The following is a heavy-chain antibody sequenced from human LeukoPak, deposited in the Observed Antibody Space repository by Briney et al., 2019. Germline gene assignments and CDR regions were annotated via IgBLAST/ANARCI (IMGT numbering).Heavy chain of an antibody. D-gene: IGHD3-10*01. V-gene: IGHV3-30*18. J-gene: IGHJ3*02. CDR1: GFTFNIYA. Sequence: GGSLRLSCAASGFTFNIYAMNWVRQAPGKGLEWVAVISYDGSNKYYADSVKGRFTISRDNSKNTLYLQMNSLRAEDTAVYYCAKALRITYAFDNWGQGTMVTVSS. CDR3: AKALRITYAFDN. CDR2: ISYDGSNK.